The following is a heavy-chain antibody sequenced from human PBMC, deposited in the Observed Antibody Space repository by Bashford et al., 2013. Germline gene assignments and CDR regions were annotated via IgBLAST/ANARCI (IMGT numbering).Heavy chain of an antibody. D-gene: IGHD2-2*01. Sequence: GGSLRLSCAASGFTFSDYYMSWIRQAPGKGLEWVSYISSSSSYTNYADSVKGRFTISRDNAKNSLYLQMNSLRAEDTAVYYCAREGVVPAVTLYYYYYGMDVWGQGTTVTVSS. J-gene: IGHJ6*02. CDR2: ISSSSSYT. CDR1: GFTFSDYY. V-gene: IGHV3-11*05. CDR3: AREGVVPAVTLYYYYYGMDV.